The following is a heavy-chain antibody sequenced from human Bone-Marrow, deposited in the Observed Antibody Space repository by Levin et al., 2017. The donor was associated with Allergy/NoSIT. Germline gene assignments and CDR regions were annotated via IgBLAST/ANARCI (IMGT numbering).Heavy chain of an antibody. CDR1: DGSISRYY. Sequence: SQTLSLTCSVSDGSISRYYWSWIRQSPGKGLEWIGCISDSGNTDYNPSLKSRVRMSFDTSNNQFSLRLTSVTAADTAVYYCARDGITMIRGPFDPWGQGILVTVSS. J-gene: IGHJ5*02. V-gene: IGHV4-59*01. CDR2: ISDSGNT. CDR3: ARDGITMIRGPFDP. D-gene: IGHD3-10*01.